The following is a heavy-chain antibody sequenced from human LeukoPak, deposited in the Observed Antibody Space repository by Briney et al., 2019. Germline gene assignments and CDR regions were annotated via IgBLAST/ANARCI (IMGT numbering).Heavy chain of an antibody. Sequence: SQTLSLTCAISGDSVSSNSAAWNWIRQSPSGGLEWLGRTYYRSKWYNDYAVSVKSRITINPDTSKNRFSLQLNSVTPEDTAVYYCARSGYSYGSPFRPWGQGTLVTVSS. CDR3: ARSGYSYGSPFRP. CDR1: GDSVSSNSAA. V-gene: IGHV6-1*01. D-gene: IGHD5-18*01. CDR2: TYYRSKWYN. J-gene: IGHJ5*02.